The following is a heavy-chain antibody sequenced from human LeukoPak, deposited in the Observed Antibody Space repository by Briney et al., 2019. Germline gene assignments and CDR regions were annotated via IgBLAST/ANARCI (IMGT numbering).Heavy chain of an antibody. V-gene: IGHV3-23*01. CDR1: GFRFSSYA. CDR3: AKDERNWNYNLASQTYD. J-gene: IGHJ4*02. CDR2: ISGSGVST. Sequence: GGSLRPACAASGFRFSSYAMSWVRQAPGKGLEWVSAISGSGVSTYYADSVKGRFTVSRDNSKNTLYLQMSSLRAEDTAVYYCAKDERNWNYNLASQTYDWGQGTLVTVSS. D-gene: IGHD1-7*01.